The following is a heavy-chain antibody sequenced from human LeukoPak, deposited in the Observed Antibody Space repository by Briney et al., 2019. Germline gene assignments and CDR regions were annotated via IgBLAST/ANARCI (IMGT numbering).Heavy chain of an antibody. CDR3: ASGYQDYYYYGMDV. CDR2: IYSGDTT. V-gene: IGHV3-53*01. D-gene: IGHD5-12*01. Sequence: GGSLRLSCAASGFTVSSNYMNWVRQAPGKGLEWVSVIYSGDTTYYADSVKGRFTISRDNSKNTLYLQMNSLRAEDTAVYYCASGYQDYYYYGMDVWGQGTTVTVSS. J-gene: IGHJ6*02. CDR1: GFTVSSNY.